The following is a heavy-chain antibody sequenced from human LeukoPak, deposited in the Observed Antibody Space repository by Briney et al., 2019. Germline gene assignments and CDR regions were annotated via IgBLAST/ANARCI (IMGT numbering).Heavy chain of an antibody. V-gene: IGHV4-30-4*02. CDR3: ARAKVANSGLDY. Sequence: SETLSLTCTVSGGSISIVDSDWGWIRQPPGKGLEWIADIYYSRSTYYNPCLKSRVTMSLHRSKNQCSWRLRYVTAADSTVDYCARAKVANSGLDYWGQGTLVTVSS. J-gene: IGHJ4*02. CDR2: IYYSRST. D-gene: IGHD1-26*01. CDR1: GGSISIVDSD.